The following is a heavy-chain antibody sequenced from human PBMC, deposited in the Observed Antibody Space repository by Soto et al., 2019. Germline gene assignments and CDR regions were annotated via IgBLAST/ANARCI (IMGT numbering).Heavy chain of an antibody. CDR1: GFTFSSYA. V-gene: IGHV3-23*01. Sequence: EVQLLESGGGLVQPGGSLRLSCAASGFTFSSYAMSWVRQAPGKGLEWVSTISGSGGSTYYADSVKGRFTISRDNSKNTLYLQMNSPRAEDTAVYYCAKDQDYYGSGSYWAYGMDVWGQGTTVTVSS. J-gene: IGHJ6*02. CDR3: AKDQDYYGSGSYWAYGMDV. D-gene: IGHD3-10*01. CDR2: ISGSGGST.